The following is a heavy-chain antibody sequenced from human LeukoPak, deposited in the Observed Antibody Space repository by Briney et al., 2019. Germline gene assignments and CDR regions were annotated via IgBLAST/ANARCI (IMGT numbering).Heavy chain of an antibody. V-gene: IGHV1-2*02. CDR1: GYPFIDYY. Sequence: ASVKVSCKTSGYPFIDYYLHWLRQAPGQRLEWMGWVNPHSGTTTYAQHFQGRVTMTRDTSINTVHMELTSLRPDDTALYFCARIGGYYDSRVYDSHGFDKWGQGTMVIVSS. J-gene: IGHJ3*02. CDR3: ARIGGYYDSRVYDSHGFDK. D-gene: IGHD3-22*01. CDR2: VNPHSGTT.